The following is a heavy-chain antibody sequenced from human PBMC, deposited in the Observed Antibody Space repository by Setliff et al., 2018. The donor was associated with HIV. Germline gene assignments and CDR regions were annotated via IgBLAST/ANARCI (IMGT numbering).Heavy chain of an antibody. Sequence: ASVKVSCKASGYTFTNYGISWVRQAPGQGLEWVGWISAYDGNTNYEQKFQGRVTMTTGTSTSTAYMELRSLRSDDTAVYFCARSPYSGRLVPWGQGTLVTVSS. CDR3: ARSPYSGRLVP. CDR1: GYTFTNYG. CDR2: ISAYDGNT. J-gene: IGHJ5*02. D-gene: IGHD5-12*01. V-gene: IGHV1-18*01.